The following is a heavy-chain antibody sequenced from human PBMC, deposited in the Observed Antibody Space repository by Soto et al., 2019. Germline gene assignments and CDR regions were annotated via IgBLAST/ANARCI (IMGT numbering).Heavy chain of an antibody. D-gene: IGHD1-7*01. J-gene: IGHJ4*02. V-gene: IGHV2-5*02. CDR2: IYWDDDK. CDR1: GSSLSTSGGG. CDR3: AHRGGPSELELPTFFDY. Sequence: SGPTLVNPTQTLTLTCTFPGSSLSTSGGGGGWIRQPPGKALEWLALIYWDDDKRYSPSLKSRLTITKDTSKNQVVLTMTNMDPVDTATYYCAHRGGPSELELPTFFDYWGQGTLVTVSS.